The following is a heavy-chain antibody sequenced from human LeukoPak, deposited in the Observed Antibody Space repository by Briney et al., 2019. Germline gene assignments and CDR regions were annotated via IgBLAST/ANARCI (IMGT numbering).Heavy chain of an antibody. V-gene: IGHV3-30*01. D-gene: IGHD5-24*01. CDR3: VRGQLAPNYHYYMDV. J-gene: IGHJ6*03. CDR2: MSDDGRNQ. CDR1: GFSFSTYA. Sequence: GGSLRLSCAASGFSFSTYAMHWVRQAPGKGLEWVAVMSDDGRNQFYADSVKGRFTISRENSKNTLYLQMNSPRVEDTAVYYCVRGQLAPNYHYYMDVWGKGTTVTVSS.